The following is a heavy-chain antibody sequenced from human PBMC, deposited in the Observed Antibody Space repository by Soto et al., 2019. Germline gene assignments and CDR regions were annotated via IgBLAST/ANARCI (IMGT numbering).Heavy chain of an antibody. CDR1: GFTFSSYG. CDR2: IWYDGSNK. V-gene: IGHV3-33*01. Sequence: GGSLRLSCAASGFTFSSYGMHWVRQAPGKGLEWVAVIWYDGSNKYYADSVKGRFTISRDNSKNTLYLQMNSLRAEDTAVYYCARDNQYAGYDFVSRFDWWGRGTLVTVSS. CDR3: ARDNQYAGYDFVSRFDW. J-gene: IGHJ4*02. D-gene: IGHD5-12*01.